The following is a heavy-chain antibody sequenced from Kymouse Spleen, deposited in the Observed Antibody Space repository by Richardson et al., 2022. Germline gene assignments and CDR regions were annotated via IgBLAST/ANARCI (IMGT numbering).Heavy chain of an antibody. D-gene: IGHD6-19*01. CDR3: AKDSGSGSPFDY. Sequence: EVQLVESGGGLVQPGRSLRLSCAASGFTFDDYAMHWVRQAPGKGLEWVSGISWNSGSIGYADSVKGRFTISRDNAKNSLYLQMNSLRAEDTALYYCAKDSGSGSPFDYWGQGTLVTVSS. CDR1: GFTFDDYA. CDR2: ISWNSGSI. J-gene: IGHJ4*02. V-gene: IGHV3-9*01.